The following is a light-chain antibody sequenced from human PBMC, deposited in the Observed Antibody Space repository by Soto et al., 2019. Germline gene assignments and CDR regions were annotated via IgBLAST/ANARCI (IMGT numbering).Light chain of an antibody. CDR3: LQHNNYPPIT. V-gene: IGKV1-17*01. CDR1: QGIRND. J-gene: IGKJ5*01. CDR2: GAS. Sequence: DIQMTQSPSSLSASVGDRVTITCRASQGIRNDLAWYQQKPGKVPKRLIYGASSLQSGVPSRFSGSGFGTEFTLTISSLQPEDFATYYCLQHNNYPPITFGQGTRLEIK.